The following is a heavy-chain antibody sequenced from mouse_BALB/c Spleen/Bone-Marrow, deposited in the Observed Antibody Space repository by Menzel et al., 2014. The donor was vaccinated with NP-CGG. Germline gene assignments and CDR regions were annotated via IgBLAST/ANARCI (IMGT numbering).Heavy chain of an antibody. Sequence: EVKVVESGGGLVQPGGSLRLSCAISGFTFTDYYMNWVRQPPGKALEWLGFIRNNAYGYTTEYSASVKGRFTISRDNSQSILYLQMNSLRAEDSATYYCARDMGGMLFDSWGQDTTLTVAS. J-gene: IGHJ2*01. CDR2: IRNNAYGYTT. D-gene: IGHD4-1*01. CDR1: GFTFTDYY. V-gene: IGHV7-3*02. CDR3: ARDMGGMLFDS.